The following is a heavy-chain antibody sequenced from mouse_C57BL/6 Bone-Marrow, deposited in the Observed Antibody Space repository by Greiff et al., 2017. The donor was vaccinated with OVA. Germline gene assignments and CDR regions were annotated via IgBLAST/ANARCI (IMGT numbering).Heavy chain of an antibody. CDR3: ARESYDGYYRWYFDV. D-gene: IGHD2-3*01. Sequence: VKLQESGAELARPGASVKLSCKASGYTFTSYGISWVKQRTGQGLEWIGEIYPRSGNTYYNEKFKGKATLTADKSSSTAYMELRSLTSEDSAVYFCARESYDGYYRWYFDVWGTGTTVTVSS. CDR2: IYPRSGNT. J-gene: IGHJ1*03. V-gene: IGHV1-81*01. CDR1: GYTFTSYG.